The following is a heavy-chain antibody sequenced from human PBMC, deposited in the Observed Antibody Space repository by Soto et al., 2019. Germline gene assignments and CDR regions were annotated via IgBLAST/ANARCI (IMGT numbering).Heavy chain of an antibody. Sequence: QVQLVQSGAEVKRPGASVRISCTASGYSFTRYGIHWVRQAPGQRLEWMGWINAANANTKNSEKLQGRVTITRDTSASTAYMELNSLRPEDTAVYYCAREAPYRTNTGCFDPWGQGTLVTVSS. J-gene: IGHJ5*02. CDR3: AREAPYRTNTGCFDP. V-gene: IGHV1-3*01. CDR2: INAANANT. CDR1: GYSFTRYG. D-gene: IGHD4-4*01.